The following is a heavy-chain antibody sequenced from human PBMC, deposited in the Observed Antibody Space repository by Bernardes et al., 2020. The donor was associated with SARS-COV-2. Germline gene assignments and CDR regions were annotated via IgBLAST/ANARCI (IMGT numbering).Heavy chain of an antibody. D-gene: IGHD3-3*01. CDR1: GFTFGDYY. J-gene: IGHJ6*02. V-gene: IGHV3-11*06. Sequence: GGSLRLSCTASGFTFGDYYMSWIRQAPGKGLEWISYITNSGSYIDYADSVKGRFTISRDNARDSLYLQMNSLRAEDTAVYYCATNYDIWSGPLGVDVWGQGTTVSVSS. CDR3: ATNYDIWSGPLGVDV. CDR2: ITNSGSYI.